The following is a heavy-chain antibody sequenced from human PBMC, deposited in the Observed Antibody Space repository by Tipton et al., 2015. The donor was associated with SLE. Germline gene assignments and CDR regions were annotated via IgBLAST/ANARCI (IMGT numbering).Heavy chain of an antibody. J-gene: IGHJ2*01. V-gene: IGHV4-59*01. CDR1: DDSFSTYY. D-gene: IGHD4-23*01. CDR3: ARDALRLIGNPSWYFDL. Sequence: TLSLTCTVSDDSFSTYYWSWIRQPPGGGLEWIGYIYYSGSTNYNPSLKSRVTISVDTSKNQFSLNLSSVTAADTAVYYCARDALRLIGNPSWYFDLWGRGTLVTASS. CDR2: IYYSGST.